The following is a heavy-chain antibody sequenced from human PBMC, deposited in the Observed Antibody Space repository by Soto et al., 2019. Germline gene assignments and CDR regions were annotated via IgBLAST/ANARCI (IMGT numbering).Heavy chain of an antibody. CDR2: IDWDDDK. V-gene: IGHV2-70*01. Sequence: SGPTLVNPTQTLTLTCTFSGFSLSTSGMCVSWIRQPPGKALEWLALIDWDDDKYYSTSLKTRLTISKDTSKNQVVLTMTNMDPVDTATYYCARIRGGTGPGNWFDPWGQGTLVTVSS. CDR1: GFSLSTSGMC. CDR3: ARIRGGTGPGNWFDP. D-gene: IGHD3-16*01. J-gene: IGHJ5*02.